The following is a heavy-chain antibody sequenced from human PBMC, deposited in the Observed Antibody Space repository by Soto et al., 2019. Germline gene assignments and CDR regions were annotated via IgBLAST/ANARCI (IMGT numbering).Heavy chain of an antibody. J-gene: IGHJ4*02. D-gene: IGHD4-17*01. CDR3: ARAPDYGGNSGAFDY. V-gene: IGHV3-53*01. Sequence: LRLSCAASGFTVSSNYMSWVRQAPGKGLEWVSVIYSGGSTYYADSVKGRFTTSRDNSKNTLYLQMNSLRAEDTAVYYCARAPDYGGNSGAFDYWGQGTLVTVSS. CDR2: IYSGGST. CDR1: GFTVSSNY.